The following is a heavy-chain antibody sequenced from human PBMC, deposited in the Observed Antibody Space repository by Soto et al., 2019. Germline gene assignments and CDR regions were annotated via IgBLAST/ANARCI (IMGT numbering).Heavy chain of an antibody. V-gene: IGHV4-30-4*01. J-gene: IGHJ4*02. D-gene: IGHD3-22*01. CDR1: GGSISSGDYY. CDR2: IYHSGNT. Sequence: QVQLQESGPGLVKPSQTLSLTCTVSGGSISSGDYYWSWIRQPPGKGLEWIGYIYHSGNTYYSPSLNSRVSISLDTSKHQFALKLNSVTAADTAVYYCARELSPVQDDSSGPVAGWGQGTLVTVSS. CDR3: ARELSPVQDDSSGPVAG.